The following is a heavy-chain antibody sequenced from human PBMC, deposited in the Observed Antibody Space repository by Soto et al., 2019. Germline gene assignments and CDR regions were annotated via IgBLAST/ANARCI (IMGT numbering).Heavy chain of an antibody. Sequence: HPGGSLRLSCAASGFTFSNCGMNWVRQTPGKGLEWVSYISDSGATKHYADSVKGRFTISRDNGKDSLYLQMNSLRDEDTAVYFCARDQGDGWGQGTLVTVSS. D-gene: IGHD2-21*02. V-gene: IGHV3-48*02. CDR3: ARDQGDG. CDR1: GFTFSNCG. J-gene: IGHJ4*02. CDR2: ISDSGATK.